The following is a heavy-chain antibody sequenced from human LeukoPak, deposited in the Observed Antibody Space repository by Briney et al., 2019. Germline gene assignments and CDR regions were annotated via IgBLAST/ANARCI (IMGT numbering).Heavy chain of an antibody. CDR1: GFTFSSYA. CDR3: ARETDGDYFDY. V-gene: IGHV3-30*14. CDR2: ISYDGSNK. Sequence: GRSLRLSCAASGFTFSSYAMHWVRQAPGKGLEWVAVISYDGSNKYYADSVKGRFTISRDNSKNTLYLQMNSLRAEDTAVYYCARETDGDYFDYWGQGTLVTVSS. J-gene: IGHJ4*02. D-gene: IGHD4-17*01.